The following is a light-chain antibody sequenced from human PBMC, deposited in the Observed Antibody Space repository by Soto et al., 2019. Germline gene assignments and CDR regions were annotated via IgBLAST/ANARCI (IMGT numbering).Light chain of an antibody. J-gene: IGKJ1*01. CDR3: QQSYSRPRA. Sequence: DIQMTQSPSSLSAYVGDRVTITCRASQSISVYLNWYQQKPGKAPNLLIYSSSSLESGVPSRFSGSGSGTDFTLTISSLQPEDFANYFCQQSYSRPRALGQGTKV. CDR1: QSISVY. V-gene: IGKV1-39*01. CDR2: SSS.